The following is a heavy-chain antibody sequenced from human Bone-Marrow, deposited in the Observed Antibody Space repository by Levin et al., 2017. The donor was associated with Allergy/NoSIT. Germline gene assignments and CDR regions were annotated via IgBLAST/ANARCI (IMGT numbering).Heavy chain of an antibody. Sequence: SQTLSLPCAVSGGSIRSGGYSWSWIRQPPGKGLEWIGNIYLSGSTNDNPSLKSRVTISVDRSKNQFSLKLSSVTAADTAVYYCARVAGYSFGYYFDHWGQGTLVTVSS. D-gene: IGHD5-18*01. CDR3: ARVAGYSFGYYFDH. CDR1: GGSIRSGGYS. J-gene: IGHJ4*02. V-gene: IGHV4-30-2*01. CDR2: IYLSGST.